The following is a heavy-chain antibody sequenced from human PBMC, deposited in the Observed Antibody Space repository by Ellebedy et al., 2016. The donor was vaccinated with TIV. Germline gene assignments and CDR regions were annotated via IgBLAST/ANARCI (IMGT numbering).Heavy chain of an antibody. Sequence: SETLSLXXAVYGGSFSGYYWSWIRQPPGKGLEWIGEINHSGSTNYNPSLKSRVTISVDTSKNQFSLKLSSVTAADTAVYYCARYDRGYCSSTSCYRVGYYYYYYMDVWGKGTTVTVSS. V-gene: IGHV4-34*01. CDR3: ARYDRGYCSSTSCYRVGYYYYYYMDV. CDR2: INHSGST. J-gene: IGHJ6*03. CDR1: GGSFSGYY. D-gene: IGHD2-2*02.